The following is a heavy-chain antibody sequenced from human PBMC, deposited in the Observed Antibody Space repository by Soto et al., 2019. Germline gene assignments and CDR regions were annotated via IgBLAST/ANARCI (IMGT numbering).Heavy chain of an antibody. CDR1: EGTFNSHV. J-gene: IGHJ6*02. D-gene: IGHD2-15*01. Sequence: QVQLVQSRSEVKKPGSSVRVSCRASEGTFNSHVVSWVRQAPGQGLQWMGGILPLFGTTNYAHHLEGRVTITADSSTATSFLELSGLTPGDTAVYYCARGGTLYESSQKYYQYGLDVLGQGTTVIVSS. CDR2: ILPLFGTT. CDR3: ARGGTLYESSQKYYQYGLDV. V-gene: IGHV1-69*01.